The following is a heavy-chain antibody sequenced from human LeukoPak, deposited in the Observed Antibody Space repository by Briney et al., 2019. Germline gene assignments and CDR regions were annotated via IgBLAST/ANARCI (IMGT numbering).Heavy chain of an antibody. V-gene: IGHV3-21*04. CDR3: AKSFRSTSLDY. J-gene: IGHJ4*02. Sequence: GGSLRLSCAASGFSFSSYNMNWVRQAPGKGLEWVSSITTSSTYTYYADSVKGRFTISRDNSRNTLYLQMNSLRAGDTAVYYCAKSFRSTSLDYWGQGTLVTVSS. D-gene: IGHD2-2*01. CDR2: ITTSSTYT. CDR1: GFSFSSYN.